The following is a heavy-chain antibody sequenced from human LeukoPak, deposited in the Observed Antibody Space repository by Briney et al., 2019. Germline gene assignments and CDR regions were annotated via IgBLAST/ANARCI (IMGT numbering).Heavy chain of an antibody. J-gene: IGHJ3*02. CDR1: VDSISGYY. Sequence: PSETLSLTCTVSVDSISGYYWSWVRQPPGKGLEWIGYMYYSGGTNYNPSLKSRVTISVDTSKNQFSLKLSSVTAADTAVYYCARIPSLDAFDIWGQGTMVTVSS. CDR3: ARIPSLDAFDI. D-gene: IGHD2-2*02. CDR2: MYYSGGT. V-gene: IGHV4-59*01.